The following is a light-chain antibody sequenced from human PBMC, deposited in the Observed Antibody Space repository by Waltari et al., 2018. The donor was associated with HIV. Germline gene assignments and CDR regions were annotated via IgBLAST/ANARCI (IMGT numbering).Light chain of an antibody. J-gene: IGLJ2*01. Sequence: QSALTQPPSASGSPGQSVTLSCTGTSSDDGGYNYVSWHQQHPGKAPKLMIYDVIKRPPGVLDRFAGSKSGNTASLTVSGLQPEDEADYYCSSHAGSKVVFGGGTRLTVL. CDR3: SSHAGSKVV. CDR2: DVI. CDR1: SSDDGGYNY. V-gene: IGLV2-8*01.